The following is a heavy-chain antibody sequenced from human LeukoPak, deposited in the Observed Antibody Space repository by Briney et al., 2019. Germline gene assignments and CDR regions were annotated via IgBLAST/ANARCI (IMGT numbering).Heavy chain of an antibody. V-gene: IGHV4-34*01. CDR3: ARLGRHGGWIGIGYYYYMDV. J-gene: IGHJ6*03. D-gene: IGHD6-19*01. CDR1: GGSFSGYY. Sequence: SETLSLTCAVYGGSFSGYYWSWIRQPPGKGLEWIGEINHSGSTNYNPSLKSRVTISVDTSKNQFSLKLSSVTAADTAVYYCARLGRHGGWIGIGYYYYMDVWGKGTTVTISS. CDR2: INHSGST.